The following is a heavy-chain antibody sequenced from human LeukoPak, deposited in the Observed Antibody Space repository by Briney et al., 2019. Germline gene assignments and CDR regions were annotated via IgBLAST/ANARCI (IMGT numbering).Heavy chain of an antibody. CDR3: AKDLGSSWYNWFDP. CDR1: GFTFSSYA. J-gene: IGHJ5*02. V-gene: IGHV3-30*02. CDR2: IRYDGSNK. D-gene: IGHD6-13*01. Sequence: PGGSLRLSCAASGFTFSSYAVSWVRQAPGKGLEWVAFIRYDGSNKYYADSVKGRFTISRDNSKNTLYLQMNSLRAEDTAVYYCAKDLGSSWYNWFDPWGQGTLVTVSS.